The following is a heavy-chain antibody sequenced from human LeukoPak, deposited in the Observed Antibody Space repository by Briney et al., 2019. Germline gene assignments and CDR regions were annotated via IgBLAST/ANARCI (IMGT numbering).Heavy chain of an antibody. D-gene: IGHD4/OR15-4a*01. CDR1: GFTFSSYA. Sequence: GGSLSLSCAASGFTFSSYAMNWVRQAPGKGLEWVSYISSSGSTIYYADSVKGRFTISRDNAKNSLYLQMNSLRAEDTAVYYCARTDYGSLRGAFLIWGQGTMVTVSS. CDR3: ARTDYGSLRGAFLI. J-gene: IGHJ3*02. V-gene: IGHV3-48*03. CDR2: ISSSGSTI.